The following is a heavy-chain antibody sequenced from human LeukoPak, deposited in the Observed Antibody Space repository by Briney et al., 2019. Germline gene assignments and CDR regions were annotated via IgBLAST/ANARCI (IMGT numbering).Heavy chain of an antibody. CDR1: GDSPSSNSAA. CDR3: ARDKSLYSSSWYVNWFDP. CDR2: TYYRSKWYN. J-gene: IGHJ5*02. V-gene: IGHV6-1*01. Sequence: SQTPSLTCALSGDSPSSNSAAWNWIRQSPTSGLEWLGRTYYRSKWYNDYAVSVKSRITINPDTSKNQFSLQRNSVTPEDTAVYYCARDKSLYSSSWYVNWFDPWGQGTLVTVSS. D-gene: IGHD6-13*01.